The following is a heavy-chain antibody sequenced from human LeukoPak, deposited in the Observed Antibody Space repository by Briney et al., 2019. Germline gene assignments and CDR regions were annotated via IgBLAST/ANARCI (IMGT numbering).Heavy chain of an antibody. CDR2: ISYDGGNK. J-gene: IGHJ5*02. D-gene: IGHD1-14*01. CDR1: GFTFSNYA. V-gene: IGHV3-30-3*02. Sequence: PGRSLRLSCAASGFTFSNYAMHWVRQAPGKGLQWLADISYDGGNKYYADSVKGRFIISRDNSNNTLYLQMNSLTTEDTAVYYCAKQAPGRGARRWFDAWGQRTLVTAPS. CDR3: AKQAPGRGARRWFDA.